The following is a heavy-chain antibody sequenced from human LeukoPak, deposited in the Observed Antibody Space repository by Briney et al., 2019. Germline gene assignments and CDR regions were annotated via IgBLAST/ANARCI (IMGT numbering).Heavy chain of an antibody. D-gene: IGHD3-3*01. J-gene: IGHJ5*02. CDR2: IYYSGST. CDR1: GGSISSYY. V-gene: IGHV4-59*13. Sequence: PSETLSLTCTVSGGSISSYYWSWIRQPPGKGLEWTGYIYYSGSTNYNPSLKSRVTISVDTSKNQFSLKLSSVTAADTAVYYCARAARSYYDFWSGLNWFDPWGQGTLVTVSS. CDR3: ARAARSYYDFWSGLNWFDP.